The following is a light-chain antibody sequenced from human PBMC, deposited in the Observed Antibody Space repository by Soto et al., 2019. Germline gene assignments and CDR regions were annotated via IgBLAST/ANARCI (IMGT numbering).Light chain of an antibody. V-gene: IGKV3-15*01. J-gene: IGKJ4*01. Sequence: EIVLTQSPATLSVSPGERATLSCRASQSVSSDLAWFQQKPGKAPRLLIYGASTRATSIPARFSGSGSGTEFTLTISSLQSEDFAIYYCQQYNNWPLTFSGGTKVEIK. CDR2: GAS. CDR1: QSVSSD. CDR3: QQYNNWPLT.